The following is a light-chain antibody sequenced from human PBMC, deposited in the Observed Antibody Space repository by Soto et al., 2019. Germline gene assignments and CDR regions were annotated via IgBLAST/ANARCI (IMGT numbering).Light chain of an antibody. CDR1: QSVSSS. J-gene: IGKJ4*01. Sequence: EIVLTQSPATLCLSPGERATLSCRASQSVSSSLAWYPKKPGPAPRLIIYDASNGATGIPARFSGSGPGTDFTLTISSLEPEDFAVYYCQQRSNWALTFGRGTEVDIK. CDR3: QQRSNWALT. CDR2: DAS. V-gene: IGKV3D-11*02.